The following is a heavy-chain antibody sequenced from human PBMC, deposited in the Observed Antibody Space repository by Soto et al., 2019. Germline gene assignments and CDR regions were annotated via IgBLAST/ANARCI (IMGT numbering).Heavy chain of an antibody. V-gene: IGHV3-7*05. CDR2: INEDGGEK. D-gene: IGHD3-16*01. CDR3: ASGGHVDY. CDR1: GLTFSGFW. Sequence: GGSLRLSCAASGLTFSGFWMTWVRQASGKGLEWVANINEDGGEKHYVDSVRGRFTISRDNAKNLLYLQMNSLRVEDTAVYYCASGGHVDYCGQGTLVTVSS. J-gene: IGHJ4*02.